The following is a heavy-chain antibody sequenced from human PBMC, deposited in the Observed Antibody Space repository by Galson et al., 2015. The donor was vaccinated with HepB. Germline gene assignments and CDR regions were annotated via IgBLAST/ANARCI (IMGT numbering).Heavy chain of an antibody. Sequence: SVKVSCKASGYTFTGYYMHWVRQAPGQGLEWMGWINPNSGGTNYAQKFQGWVTMTRDTSISTAYMELSRLRSDDTAVYYCARGGYYDFLSMDVWGQGTTVTVSS. V-gene: IGHV1-2*04. CDR2: INPNSGGT. CDR3: ARGGYYDFLSMDV. D-gene: IGHD3-3*01. J-gene: IGHJ6*02. CDR1: GYTFTGYY.